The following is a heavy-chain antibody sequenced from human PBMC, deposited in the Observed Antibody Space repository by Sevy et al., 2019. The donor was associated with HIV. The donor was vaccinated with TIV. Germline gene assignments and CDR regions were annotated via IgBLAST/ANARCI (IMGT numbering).Heavy chain of an antibody. J-gene: IGHJ4*02. CDR3: ARETGSSHFDY. V-gene: IGHV3-7*01. CDR2: INQDGSEK. CDR1: GLTFSKYW. D-gene: IGHD3-10*01. Sequence: GGSLRLSCAASGLTFSKYWMSWIRQAPGKGLEWVAYINQDGSEKYYVDSVKGRFTISRDNGKNSLYLQMNSLRAEDTAVYYCARETGSSHFDYWGQGTLVTVSS.